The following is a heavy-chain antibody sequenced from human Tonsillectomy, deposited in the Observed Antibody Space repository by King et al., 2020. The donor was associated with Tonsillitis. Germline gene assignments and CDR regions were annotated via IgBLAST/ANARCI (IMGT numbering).Heavy chain of an antibody. CDR3: ARVGSFKSIGWLAGMDV. Sequence: QLVQSGAEVKKPGSSVTVSCKASGGTFSTYAISWVRQAPGQGLEWMGGIVPIFGTSNYAQKFRGRVTITADATTSTAYMELNNLRSEDTAVYYCARVGSFKSIGWLAGMDVWGQGTTVTVSS. D-gene: IGHD6-19*01. J-gene: IGHJ6*02. CDR1: GGTFSTYA. V-gene: IGHV1-69*12. CDR2: IVPIFGTS.